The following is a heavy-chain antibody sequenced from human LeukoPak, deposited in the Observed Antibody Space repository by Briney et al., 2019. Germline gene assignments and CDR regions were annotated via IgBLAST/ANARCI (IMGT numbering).Heavy chain of an antibody. J-gene: IGHJ4*02. CDR1: GFSFSNYA. Sequence: GGSLTLSCAASGFSFSNYAMNWVRQAAGKWLEWVSTITGSGGSTHYADSVKGRFTISRDNSKNTLYLQMNSLRADDTAVYYCAKGLKPAMASRSNYFDYWGQGALVTVSS. D-gene: IGHD2-8*01. CDR3: AKGLKPAMASRSNYFDY. CDR2: ITGSGGST. V-gene: IGHV3-23*01.